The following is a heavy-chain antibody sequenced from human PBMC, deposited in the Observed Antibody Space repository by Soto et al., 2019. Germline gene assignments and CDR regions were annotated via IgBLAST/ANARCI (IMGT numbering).Heavy chain of an antibody. V-gene: IGHV4-31*03. CDR3: ASTYGSGSSNYGMDV. Sequence: SETLSLTCTVSGGSISSGGYYWSWIRQHPGKGLEWIGYIYYSGSTYYNPSLKSRVTISVDTSKNQFSLKLSSVTAADTAVYYCASTYGSGSSNYGMDVWGQGTTVTVSS. CDR1: GGSISSGGYY. CDR2: IYYSGST. J-gene: IGHJ6*02. D-gene: IGHD3-10*01.